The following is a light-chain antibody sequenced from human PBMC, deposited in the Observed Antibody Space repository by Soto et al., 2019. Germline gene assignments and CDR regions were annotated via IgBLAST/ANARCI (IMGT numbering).Light chain of an antibody. CDR2: GAS. CDR3: QQHNDWPPLT. Sequence: EVVMTQSPATMSVSPGDTVTLSCRASQSITTNLAWYQQRAGQAPRLLINGASTRAADIPARFTGSGSGTAFTLTISSLQSEDFAVYYCQQHNDWPPLTFGGGNKVEI. V-gene: IGKV3-15*01. CDR1: QSITTN. J-gene: IGKJ4*01.